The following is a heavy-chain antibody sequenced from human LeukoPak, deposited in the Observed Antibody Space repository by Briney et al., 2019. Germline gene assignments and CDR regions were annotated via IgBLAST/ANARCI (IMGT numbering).Heavy chain of an antibody. CDR2: MNPNSGNT. V-gene: IGHV1-8*01. CDR1: GYTFTSYD. CDR3: AREGSSEESFDY. Sequence: ASVKVSCKASGYTFTSYDINWVRQATGQGLEWMGWMNPNSGNTGYAQKFRGRVTMTRNTSISTAYMELSSLRSEDTAVYYCAREGSSEESFDYWGQGTLVTVSS. J-gene: IGHJ4*02. D-gene: IGHD6-6*01.